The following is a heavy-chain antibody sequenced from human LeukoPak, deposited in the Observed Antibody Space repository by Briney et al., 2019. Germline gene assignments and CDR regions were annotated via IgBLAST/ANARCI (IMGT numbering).Heavy chain of an antibody. Sequence: PGGSLRLSCAASGFTFSDYSMNWVRQAPGKGLEWVASVNTVSSYIYYADSMRGRFTISRDSAKNSLFLQMNSLRAEDTAVYYCARLRRNSDRSDFFYYYDHWGQGALVTVSS. V-gene: IGHV3-21*01. CDR1: GFTFSDYS. CDR2: VNTVSSYI. CDR3: ARLRRNSDRSDFFYYYDH. J-gene: IGHJ4*02. D-gene: IGHD3-22*01.